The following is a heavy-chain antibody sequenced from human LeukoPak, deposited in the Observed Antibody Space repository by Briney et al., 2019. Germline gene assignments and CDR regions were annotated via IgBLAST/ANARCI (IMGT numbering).Heavy chain of an antibody. D-gene: IGHD1-7*01. J-gene: IGHJ3*02. CDR2: INGDGSST. CDR3: ARVRIIGTRAFDT. Sequence: PGGSLRLSCAASGFTFSSYWMHWVRQAPGEGLVWVSRINGDGSSTSYADSVKGRFTISRDNAKNTLYLQMNSLRAEDTAVYYCARVRIIGTRAFDTWGQGTMVTVSS. CDR1: GFTFSSYW. V-gene: IGHV3-74*01.